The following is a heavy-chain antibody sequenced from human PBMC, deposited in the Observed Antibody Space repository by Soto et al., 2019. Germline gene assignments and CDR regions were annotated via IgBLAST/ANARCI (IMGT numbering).Heavy chain of an antibody. D-gene: IGHD2-2*01. Sequence: GGSLRLSCTVSGFACNNYGTNWVRQAPGKGLEWVSSISKSEYTYYSDSVKGRFAISTDNAKSSVSLQMNTLSVEDTAVYYCAGGDSIIIPAVSDFWGQGTLVTVSS. J-gene: IGHJ4*02. V-gene: IGHV3-21*01. CDR3: AGGDSIIIPAVSDF. CDR1: GFACNNYG. CDR2: ISKSEYT.